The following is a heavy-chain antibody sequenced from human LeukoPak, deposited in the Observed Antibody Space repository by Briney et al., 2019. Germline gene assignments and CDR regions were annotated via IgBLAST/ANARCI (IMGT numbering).Heavy chain of an antibody. D-gene: IGHD2/OR15-2a*01. J-gene: IGHJ3*02. CDR3: ARNSHNAFDI. CDR2: IIPIFGTA. V-gene: IGHV1-69*05. CDR1: GGTFSSYA. Sequence: SVKVSCKASGGTFSSYAISWVRQAPGQGLEWMGRIIPIFGTANYAQKFQGRVTITTDESTSTAYMELSSLRSEDKAVYYCARNSHNAFDIWGKGTMVTVSS.